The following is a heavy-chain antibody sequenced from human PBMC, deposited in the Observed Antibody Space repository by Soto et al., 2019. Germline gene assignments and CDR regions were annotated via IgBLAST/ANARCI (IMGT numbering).Heavy chain of an antibody. CDR1: GGSISTYH. D-gene: IGHD3-16*01. Sequence: QVQLQESGPGMVKPSETLSLTCTVSGGSISTYHWSWLRQPPGKGPEWIGYIYPSGSTNHNPALKGRVTQSLDTSQDQFSPKLRSVTAADTGVYFCAGPGGNVWNFFDFRGQGTLVTVSS. J-gene: IGHJ4*02. V-gene: IGHV4-4*08. CDR2: IYPSGST. CDR3: AGPGGNVWNFFDF.